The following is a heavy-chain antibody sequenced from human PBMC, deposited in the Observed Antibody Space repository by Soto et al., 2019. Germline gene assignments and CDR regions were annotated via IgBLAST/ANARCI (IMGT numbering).Heavy chain of an antibody. Sequence: QVQLVQSGAEVKKPGASVKVSCKASGYTFNNYGITWVRQAPGQGLEWMGWISAYNGRTNYAQKVQGRVTMTTDTSTSTAYMELRSLTSDDTAVYYCARWRGYNNYYSVSDSWGQGTLVTVSS. D-gene: IGHD1-20*01. J-gene: IGHJ4*02. CDR3: ARWRGYNNYYSVSDS. CDR2: ISAYNGRT. CDR1: GYTFNNYG. V-gene: IGHV1-18*01.